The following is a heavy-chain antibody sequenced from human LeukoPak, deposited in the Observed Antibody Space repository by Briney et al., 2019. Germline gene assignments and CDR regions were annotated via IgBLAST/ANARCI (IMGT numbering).Heavy chain of an antibody. CDR1: GFTFGKYW. CDR2: IKLDGSEK. V-gene: IGHV3-7*03. D-gene: IGHD3-3*01. CDR3: ARDQYDTWSRRGNFDS. Sequence: GGSLRLSCVASGFTFGKYWMSWVRQAPGKGLEWVANIKLDGSEKNYVDSVKGRSTISRDNTKNSLYLQMNSLRVEDTAVFYCARDQYDTWSRRGNFDSWGQGTLVIVS. J-gene: IGHJ4*02.